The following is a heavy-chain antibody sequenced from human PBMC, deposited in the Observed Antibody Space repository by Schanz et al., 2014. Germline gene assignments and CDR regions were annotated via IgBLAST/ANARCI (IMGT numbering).Heavy chain of an antibody. CDR3: AKDPSHGDYDYYFDY. J-gene: IGHJ4*02. V-gene: IGHV3-23*04. CDR1: GFTFSTYA. D-gene: IGHD3-22*01. CDR2: ISGSGGST. Sequence: VQLVESGGGVVQPGGSLRLSCAASGFTFSTYAMIWVRQAPGKGLEWVSAISGSGGSTYYADSVKGRFTISRDNSKNTLYLQMNSLRAEDTAVYYCAKDPSHGDYDYYFDYWGQGTLVTVSS.